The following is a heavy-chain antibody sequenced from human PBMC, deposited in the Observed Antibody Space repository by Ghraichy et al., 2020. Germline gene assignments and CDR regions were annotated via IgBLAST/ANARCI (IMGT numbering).Heavy chain of an antibody. CDR2: ISPDGRHI. Sequence: GGSLRLSCSASGFTLNTSGMHWVRQAPGKGLGWVSNISPDGRHINYVDSVKGRFTISRDGAKNTLFLQMNSLRVEDTAIYYCARGGAQGIPWGLVTLVPVAP. CDR3: ARGGAQGIP. V-gene: IGHV3-74*01. CDR1: GFTLNTSG. D-gene: IGHD1-26*01. J-gene: IGHJ5*02.